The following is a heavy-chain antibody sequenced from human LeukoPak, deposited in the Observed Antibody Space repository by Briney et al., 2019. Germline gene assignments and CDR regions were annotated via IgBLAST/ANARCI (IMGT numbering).Heavy chain of an antibody. Sequence: PGGSLRLSCAASGFTFSSYGMHWVRQTPGKGLEWVAVISYDGSSKYYADSVKGRFTISRDNSKNTLYLQMNSLRAEDTAVYYCAKVISGSRWLFGYWGQGTLVTVSS. CDR2: ISYDGSSK. V-gene: IGHV3-30*18. D-gene: IGHD5-12*01. J-gene: IGHJ4*02. CDR3: AKVISGSRWLFGY. CDR1: GFTFSSYG.